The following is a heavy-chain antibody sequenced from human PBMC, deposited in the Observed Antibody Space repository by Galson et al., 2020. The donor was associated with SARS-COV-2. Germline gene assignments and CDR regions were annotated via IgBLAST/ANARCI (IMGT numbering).Heavy chain of an antibody. CDR2: VNSRGAT. CDR3: ARGRTEVTMIVVVFTSSSINFDY. V-gene: IGHV4-34*01. J-gene: IGHJ4*02. CDR1: SGSFSDYR. Sequence: SQTLSLTCAVNSGSFSDYRWTWIRQAPGTGLEWIGDVNSRGATNYNPSLKSRLTVSVDTSRNQFSLRLSSVSAADTAVYYCARGRTEVTMIVVVFTSSSINFDYWGQGTPVTVSS. D-gene: IGHD3-22*01.